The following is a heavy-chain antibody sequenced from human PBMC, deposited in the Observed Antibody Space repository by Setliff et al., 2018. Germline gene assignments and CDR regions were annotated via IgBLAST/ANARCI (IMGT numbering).Heavy chain of an antibody. V-gene: IGHV4-59*01. Sequence: PSETLSLTCTVSGGSISSYYWSWIRQPPGKRLEWIGYIYYSGSTNYNPSLESRVTISVDTSKNQFSLRLNSATAADTAVYYCARTQGEQQLTHPYYYYYYMDVWGKGTTVTVSS. CDR2: IYYSGST. D-gene: IGHD6-13*01. J-gene: IGHJ6*03. CDR1: GGSISSYY. CDR3: ARTQGEQQLTHPYYYYYYMDV.